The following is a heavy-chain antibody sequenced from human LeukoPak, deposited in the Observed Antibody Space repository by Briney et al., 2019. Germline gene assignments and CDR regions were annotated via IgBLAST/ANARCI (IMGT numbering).Heavy chain of an antibody. V-gene: IGHV3-23*01. J-gene: IGHJ4*02. CDR3: AKARSGYYFDY. CDR1: GFTFSSFV. Sequence: GGSLRLSCAASGFTFSSFVMSWVRQAPGKGLEWVSAIGGDGGSTYYADSVKGRFTISRDTSRNTLYLQINSLRAEDTAVYYCAKARSGYYFDYWGQGTLVTVSS. CDR2: IGGDGGST. D-gene: IGHD3-22*01.